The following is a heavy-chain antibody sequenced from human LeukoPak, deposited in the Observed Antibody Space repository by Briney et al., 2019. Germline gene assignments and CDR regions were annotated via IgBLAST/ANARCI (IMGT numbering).Heavy chain of an antibody. CDR2: INHSGST. CDR1: GGSFSGYY. Sequence: PSETLSLTCAAYGGSFSGYYWSWIRQPPGKGLEWIGEINHSGSTNYNPSLKSRVTISVDTSKNQFSLKLSSVTAADTAVYYCARGPYSSGYYGSYYFDYWGQGTLVTVSS. CDR3: ARGPYSSGYYGSYYFDY. D-gene: IGHD3-22*01. V-gene: IGHV4-34*01. J-gene: IGHJ4*02.